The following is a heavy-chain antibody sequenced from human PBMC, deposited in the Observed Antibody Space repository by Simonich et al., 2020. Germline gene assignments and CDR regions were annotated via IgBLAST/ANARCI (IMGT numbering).Heavy chain of an antibody. CDR1: GFTFSSYS. J-gene: IGHJ6*02. V-gene: IGHV3-21*01. D-gene: IGHD2-2*01. CDR3: AGGVYCSSTSCSTYYYYGMDV. Sequence: EVQLVESGGGLVKPGGSLRLSCAASGFTFSSYSMNWVRQAPGKGLEWVSSISSSSSYIYYADSVKGRFTISRDNAKNSLYLQMNSLRAEDTAVYYWAGGVYCSSTSCSTYYYYGMDVWGQGTTVTVSS. CDR2: ISSSSSYI.